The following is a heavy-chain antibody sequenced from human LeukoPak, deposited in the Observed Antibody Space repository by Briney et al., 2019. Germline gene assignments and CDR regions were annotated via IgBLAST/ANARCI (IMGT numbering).Heavy chain of an antibody. CDR1: GFTFSNYA. CDR3: AKDRYSSSPYYFDF. CDR2: ISGSGGRT. V-gene: IGHV3-23*01. Sequence: GGSLRLSCAASGFTFSNYAMGWVRQAPGKGLEWASGISGSGGRTYYADSVKGRFTISRDNSKNTLYPQMNSLRAEDTAVYYCAKDRYSSSPYYFDFWGQGTLVTVSS. J-gene: IGHJ4*02. D-gene: IGHD6-6*01.